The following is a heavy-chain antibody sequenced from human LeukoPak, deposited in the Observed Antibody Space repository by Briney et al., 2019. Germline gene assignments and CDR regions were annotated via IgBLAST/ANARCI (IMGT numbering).Heavy chain of an antibody. Sequence: PSETLSLTCTVSGGSISSYYWSWIRQPPGKGLEWIGYIYYSGSTNYNPSLKSRVTISVDTSKNQFSLKLCSVTAADTAVYYCARTKASDAFDIWGQGTMVTVSS. CDR2: IYYSGST. J-gene: IGHJ3*02. CDR1: GGSISSYY. V-gene: IGHV4-59*01. CDR3: ARTKASDAFDI.